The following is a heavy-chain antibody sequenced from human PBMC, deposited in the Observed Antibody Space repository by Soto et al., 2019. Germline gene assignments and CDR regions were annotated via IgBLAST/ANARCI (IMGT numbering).Heavy chain of an antibody. CDR2: ISYDGSNK. V-gene: IGHV3-30-3*01. CDR3: ARTYYYDSNARYYFDY. D-gene: IGHD3-22*01. J-gene: IGHJ4*02. Sequence: QVQLVESGGGVVQPGRSLRLSCAASGFTFSSYAMHWVRQAPGKGLEWVAVISYDGSNKYYADSVKGRFTISRDNSKNTLYLQMNSLRAEDTAVYYCARTYYYDSNARYYFDYWGQGTLVTVSS. CDR1: GFTFSSYA.